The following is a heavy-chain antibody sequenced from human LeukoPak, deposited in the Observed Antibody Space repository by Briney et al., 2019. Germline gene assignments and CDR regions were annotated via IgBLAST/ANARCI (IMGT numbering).Heavy chain of an antibody. CDR1: GYTFTSYF. V-gene: IGHV1-46*01. J-gene: IGHJ5*02. D-gene: IGHD3-9*01. CDR3: ARGVLTGYYPNWFDP. CDR2: INPSGGTT. Sequence: GASVKVSCKASGYTFTSYFMHWVRQAPGQGLEWMGIINPSGGTTSYSQKFQGRVTMTRDTSTSTVYMELSSLRSEDTAVYSCARGVLTGYYPNWFDPWGQGTLVTVSS.